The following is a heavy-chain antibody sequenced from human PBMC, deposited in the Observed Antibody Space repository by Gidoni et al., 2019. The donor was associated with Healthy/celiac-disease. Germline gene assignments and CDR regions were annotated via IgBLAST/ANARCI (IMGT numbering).Heavy chain of an antibody. CDR3: ARDLVDPYYYYGMDV. Sequence: EVQLVESGGGLVQPGGSLSISCAASGFTSGSYEMNWVLQAPGKGLEWVSYISSSVITIYYADSVKVRFTISRDNAKNSLYLQMNSLRGEDTAVYYCARDLVDPYYYYGMDVWGQGTTVTVSS. D-gene: IGHD2-8*02. J-gene: IGHJ6*02. CDR1: GFTSGSYE. V-gene: IGHV3-48*03. CDR2: ISSSVITI.